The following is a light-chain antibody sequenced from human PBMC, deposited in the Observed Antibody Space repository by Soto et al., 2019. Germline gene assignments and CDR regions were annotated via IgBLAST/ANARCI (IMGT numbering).Light chain of an antibody. CDR1: QSVSSSY. J-gene: IGKJ1*01. CDR3: QQYGSSRT. V-gene: IGKV3-20*01. CDR2: GAY. Sequence: EIVLTQSPGTLSLSPGERATLSCRASQSVSSSYLAWYQQKPGQAPRLLIYGAYSRATGIPDMFSGSGSGTDFTLTISRLEPEAFAVYYCQQYGSSRTFGQGTKVEIK.